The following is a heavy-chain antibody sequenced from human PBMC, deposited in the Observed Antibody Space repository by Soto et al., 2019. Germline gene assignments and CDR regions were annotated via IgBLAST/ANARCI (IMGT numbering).Heavy chain of an antibody. CDR1: GFTFSGHA. CDR2: IWYDGSNK. CDR3: ARDGQGLAPYALDV. V-gene: IGHV3-33*01. J-gene: IGHJ6*02. D-gene: IGHD6-19*01. Sequence: QVQLVESGGGVAQPGRSLRLSCTVSGFTFSGHAMHWVHQAPGKGLEWVTQIWYDGSNKYYAESVKGRFTISRDNSKNTLYLQMNSLRVEDTAVYYCARDGQGLAPYALDVWGQGTSVTVSS.